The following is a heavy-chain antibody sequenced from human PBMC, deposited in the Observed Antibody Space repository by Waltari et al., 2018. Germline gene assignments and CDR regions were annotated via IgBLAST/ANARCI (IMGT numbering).Heavy chain of an antibody. CDR3: ARCSCWELDY. Sequence: QVQLQESGPGLVKPSETLSLTCAVSGYSISSGYYWGWIRQPPGKGLEWIGGIYYSRYNYYNPSLSGRVTIAMDTSKNQLTLRLSSVAAADTAVYYCARCSCWELDYWGQGTLVTVSS. D-gene: IGHD6-19*01. CDR1: GYSISSGYY. CDR2: IYYSRYN. J-gene: IGHJ4*02. V-gene: IGHV4-38-2*01.